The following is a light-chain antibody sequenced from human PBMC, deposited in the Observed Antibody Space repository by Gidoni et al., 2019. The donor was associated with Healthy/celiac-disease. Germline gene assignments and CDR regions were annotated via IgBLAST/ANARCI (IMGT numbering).Light chain of an antibody. CDR1: HSVSSSY. CDR2: GAS. J-gene: IGKJ2*01. V-gene: IGKV3-20*01. Sequence: EIVLTQSPGTLSLSPGERATLSCRASHSVSSSYLAWYQQKPGQAPRLLIYGASSRATGIPDRFSGSGSGTDFTLTISRLEPEDFAVYYCQQYGSSFGQGTKLEIK. CDR3: QQYGSS.